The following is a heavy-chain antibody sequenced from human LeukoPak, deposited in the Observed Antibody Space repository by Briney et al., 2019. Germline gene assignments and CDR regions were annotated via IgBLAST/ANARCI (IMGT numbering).Heavy chain of an antibody. V-gene: IGHV4-59*08. CDR1: GGSISSHY. CDR2: IYYGGST. J-gene: IGHJ4*02. D-gene: IGHD4-17*01. Sequence: PSETLSLTCTVSGGSISSHYWSWIRQPPGKGLDWIGYIYYGGSTNYNPSLKSRVTISVDTSKNQFSLKLSSVTAADTAIYYCARLDYGYSYVFDYWGQGTLVTVSS. CDR3: ARLDYGYSYVFDY.